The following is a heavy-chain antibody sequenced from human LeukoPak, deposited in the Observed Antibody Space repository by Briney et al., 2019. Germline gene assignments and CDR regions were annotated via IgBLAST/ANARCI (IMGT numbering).Heavy chain of an antibody. J-gene: IGHJ6*02. CDR1: GFTFSSYA. D-gene: IGHD6-25*01. CDR3: AAPSGWPYYYDMDV. Sequence: GGSLRLSCAASGFTFSSYAMSWVRQAPGKGLEWVSVIYSGGSTYYADSVKGRFTISRDNSKNTLYLQMNSLRAEDTAVYYCAAPSGWPYYYDMDVWGQGTTVTVSS. V-gene: IGHV3-53*01. CDR2: IYSGGST.